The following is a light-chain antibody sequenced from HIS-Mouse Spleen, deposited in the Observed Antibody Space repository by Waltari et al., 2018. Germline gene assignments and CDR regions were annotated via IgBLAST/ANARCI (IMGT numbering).Light chain of an antibody. CDR3: CSYAGSSTLV. V-gene: IGLV2-23*01. CDR1: SSDVVSYNL. Sequence: QSALTQPASVSGSPGQSITISCPGTSSDVVSYNLVSWYQQHPGKAPKPMIYEGSKRPSGVSNRFSGSKSGNTASLTISGLQAEDEADYYCCSYAGSSTLVFGGGTKLTVL. J-gene: IGLJ2*01. CDR2: EGS.